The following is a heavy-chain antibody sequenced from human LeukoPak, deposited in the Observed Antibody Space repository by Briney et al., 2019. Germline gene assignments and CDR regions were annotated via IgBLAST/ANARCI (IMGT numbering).Heavy chain of an antibody. J-gene: IGHJ4*02. D-gene: IGHD5-18*01. CDR1: GGSISSGADY. CDR3: ARADMVTVFDF. Sequence: SQTLSLTCTVSGGSISSGADYWSWIRQHPGKGLEWIGYISYSGSTYYNPSLKTRLTISVDTSNNQSSLKLDSVTAADTAFYYCARADMVTVFDFWGRGTLVTVSS. CDR2: ISYSGST. V-gene: IGHV4-31*03.